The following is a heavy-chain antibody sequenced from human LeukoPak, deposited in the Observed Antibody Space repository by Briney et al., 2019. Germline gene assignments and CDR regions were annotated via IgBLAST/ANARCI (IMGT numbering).Heavy chain of an antibody. CDR2: ISAYNGNT. D-gene: IGHD3-3*01. CDR1: GYTFTSYG. V-gene: IGHV1-18*01. CDR3: ARDYAITIFGVPYYYGMDV. J-gene: IGHJ6*02. Sequence: ASVKVSCKASGYTFTSYGISWVRQAPGQGVEWMGWISAYNGNTNYAQKLQGRVTMTTDTSTSTAYMELRSLRSDDTAVYYCARDYAITIFGVPYYYGMDVWGQGTTVTVSS.